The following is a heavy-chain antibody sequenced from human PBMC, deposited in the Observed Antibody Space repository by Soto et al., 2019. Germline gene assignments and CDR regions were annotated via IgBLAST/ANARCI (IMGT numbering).Heavy chain of an antibody. D-gene: IGHD3-10*01. V-gene: IGHV3-33*01. CDR2: IWYDGSNK. CDR3: ARGADSGVLLWL. CDR1: GFTFSSYG. Sequence: QVQLVESGGGVVQPGRSLRLSCAASGFTFSSYGMHWVRQAPGKGLGWVALIWYDGSNKYYADSVKGRFTISRDNSKNTLFLQMNSLRAEDTAVYYCARGADSGVLLWLGGQGTLVTVSS. J-gene: IGHJ4*02.